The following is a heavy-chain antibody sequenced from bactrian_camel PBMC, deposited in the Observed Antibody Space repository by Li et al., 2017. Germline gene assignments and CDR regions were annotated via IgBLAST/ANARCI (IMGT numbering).Heavy chain of an antibody. Sequence: HVQLVESGGGSVQAGGALRLSCQVSGYTYSVDCVGWFRQVPGMERRLVAVKSRVGGDTNYADSVKGRFSLSHDNTKITVYLQMNDLKPEDTAIHYCAAVQLMVQPGMGATLRTMPRHSDFRFWGQGTQVTVS. CDR1: GYTYSVDC. D-gene: IGHD3*01. CDR2: KSRVGGDT. J-gene: IGHJ6*01. CDR3: AAVQLMVQPGMGATLRTMPRHSDFRF. V-gene: IGHV3S53*01.